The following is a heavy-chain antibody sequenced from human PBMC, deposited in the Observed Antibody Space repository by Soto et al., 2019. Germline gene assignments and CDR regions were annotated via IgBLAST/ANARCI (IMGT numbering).Heavy chain of an antibody. J-gene: IGHJ4*02. V-gene: IGHV1-2*02. CDR3: ARELVGATRVGSFDY. CDR1: GYTFTGYY. Sequence: GASVKVSCKASGYTFTGYYMHCVRQAPGQVLEWMGWINPNSGGTNYAQKFQGRVTMTRDTSISTAYMELSRLRSDDTAVYYCARELVGATRVGSFDYWGQGTLVTVSS. CDR2: INPNSGGT. D-gene: IGHD1-26*01.